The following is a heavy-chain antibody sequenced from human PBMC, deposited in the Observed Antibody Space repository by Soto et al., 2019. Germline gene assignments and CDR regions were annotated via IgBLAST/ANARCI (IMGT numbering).Heavy chain of an antibody. V-gene: IGHV3-23*01. CDR1: GFTFSRHA. D-gene: IGHD6-13*01. CDR3: AKVSRSWYAGFFDL. CDR2: LSDSGGSI. J-gene: IGHJ4*02. Sequence: EVQLLESGGGLVQPGGSLRLSCTASGFTFSRHAMTWVRQAPGKGLEWVSGLSDSGGSIYYADSVKGRFTISRDNSMNTLYLQMNPLRAEDTAIYYCAKVSRSWYAGFFDLWGQGTLVTVSS.